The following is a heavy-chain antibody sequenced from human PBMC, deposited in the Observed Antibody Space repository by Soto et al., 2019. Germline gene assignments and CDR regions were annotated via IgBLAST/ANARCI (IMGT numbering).Heavy chain of an antibody. Sequence: GESLTISGRCSGDSFTRYWIGWVRQMPGKGLEWMGIIYPGDSDTRYSPSFQGQVTISADKSISTAYLQWSSLKASDTAMYYCARRIAARPERIFDYWGQGTLVTVPS. CDR2: IYPGDSDT. CDR3: ARRIAARPERIFDY. CDR1: GDSFTRYW. J-gene: IGHJ4*02. V-gene: IGHV5-51*01. D-gene: IGHD6-6*01.